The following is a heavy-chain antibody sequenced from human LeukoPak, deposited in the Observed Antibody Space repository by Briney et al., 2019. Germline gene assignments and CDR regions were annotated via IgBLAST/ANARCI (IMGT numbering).Heavy chain of an antibody. J-gene: IGHJ4*02. CDR1: GFTFNNYG. V-gene: IGHV3-30*02. CDR2: IRYDGSNK. Sequence: GGSLRLSCAASGFTFNNYGIYWVRQTPGKGLEWVAFIRYDGSNKYYADSVKGRFTISRDNSKNTLYLQMNSLRAEDTAVYYCAKHDYWGQGTLVTVSS. CDR3: AKHDY.